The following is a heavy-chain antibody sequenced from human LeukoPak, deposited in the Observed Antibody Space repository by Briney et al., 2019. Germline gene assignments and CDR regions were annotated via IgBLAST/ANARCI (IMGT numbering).Heavy chain of an antibody. CDR3: ARVAMIVVVPAVPYGMDV. D-gene: IGHD2-2*01. CDR1: GYTFTSYY. CDR2: INPSGGST. V-gene: IGHV1-46*01. J-gene: IGHJ6*02. Sequence: ASVKVSCKASGYTFTSYYMHWVRQAPGQGLEWMGIINPSGGSTSYAQKFQGRVTMTRDTSTSTVYMELSSLRSEDTAVYYCARVAMIVVVPAVPYGMDVWGQGTTVNVTS.